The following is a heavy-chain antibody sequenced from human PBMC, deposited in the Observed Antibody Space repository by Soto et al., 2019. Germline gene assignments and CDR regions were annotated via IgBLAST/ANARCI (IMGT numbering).Heavy chain of an antibody. CDR1: GFTFNTYN. CDR3: VYDFWLVTHV. CDR2: INSSSSPI. Sequence: EVQLVESGGGLVQPGGSLRLSCAASGFTFNTYNMNWVRQAPGKRPEWVSYINSSSSPIFYADSVKGRFIASRDNARNSLYLQMNSLRAEDTAVYYCVYDFWLVTHVWGKGTTVTVSS. J-gene: IGHJ6*04. D-gene: IGHD3-3*01. V-gene: IGHV3-48*01.